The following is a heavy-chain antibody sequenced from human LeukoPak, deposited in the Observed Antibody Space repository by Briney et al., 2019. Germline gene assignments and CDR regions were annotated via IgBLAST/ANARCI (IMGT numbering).Heavy chain of an antibody. CDR3: AKDQSSSWYWPFDY. V-gene: IGHV3-23*01. D-gene: IGHD6-13*01. J-gene: IGHJ4*02. CDR1: GFTFSNYA. Sequence: PGGSLRLSCAASGFTFSNYAMSWVRQAPGKGLEWVSAISGSGGSTYYADSVKGRFTISRDNSKSTLYLQMNSLRAEDTAVYYCAKDQSSSWYWPFDYWGQGTLVTVSS. CDR2: ISGSGGST.